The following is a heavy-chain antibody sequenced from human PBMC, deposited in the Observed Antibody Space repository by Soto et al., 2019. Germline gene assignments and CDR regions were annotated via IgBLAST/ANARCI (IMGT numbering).Heavy chain of an antibody. CDR1: GGSFSSYY. CDR3: ASTIAAAVLPARLRHWFDP. V-gene: IGHV4-34*01. D-gene: IGHD6-13*01. Sequence: DKLCFTCAVDGGSFSSYYSSWIRQPPGKGLEWIGEINHSGSTNYNPSLKSRVTISVDTSKNQFSLKLSSVTAADTAVYYCASTIAAAVLPARLRHWFDPWGQGTLVTVSS. CDR2: INHSGST. J-gene: IGHJ5*02.